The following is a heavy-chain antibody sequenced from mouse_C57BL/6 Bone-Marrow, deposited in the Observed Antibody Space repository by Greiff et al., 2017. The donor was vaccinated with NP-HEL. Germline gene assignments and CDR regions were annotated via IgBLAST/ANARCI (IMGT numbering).Heavy chain of an antibody. Sequence: QVQLQQSGAELAKPGASVKLSCKASGYTFTSYWMHWVKQRPGQGLEWIGYINPSSGYTKYNQKFKDKAKLTADKSSSTAYMQLSSLTYEDSAVYYCAHLAWFAYWGQGTLVTVSA. J-gene: IGHJ3*01. CDR2: INPSSGYT. V-gene: IGHV1-7*01. CDR1: GYTFTSYW. CDR3: AHLAWFAY.